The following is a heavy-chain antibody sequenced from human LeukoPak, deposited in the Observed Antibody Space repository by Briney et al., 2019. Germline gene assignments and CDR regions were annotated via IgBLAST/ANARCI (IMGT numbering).Heavy chain of an antibody. Sequence: PSETLSLTCTVSAGSISSGCYYWSWIRHPAGKGLEWIGRIYTSGSTNYNPSLKSRVTISVDTSKNQFSLKLSSVTAADTAVYYCARTIYSGYDYWGQGTLVTVSS. CDR1: AGSISSGCYY. J-gene: IGHJ4*02. D-gene: IGHD5-12*01. V-gene: IGHV4-61*02. CDR3: ARTIYSGYDY. CDR2: IYTSGST.